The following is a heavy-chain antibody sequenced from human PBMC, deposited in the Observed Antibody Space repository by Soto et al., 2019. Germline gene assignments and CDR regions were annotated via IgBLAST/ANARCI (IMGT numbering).Heavy chain of an antibody. V-gene: IGHV3-21*01. CDR3: ARVPNYYDSSGYYYFDY. Sequence: PGGSLRLSCAASGFTLSSYSMNWVRQAPGKGLEWVSSISSSSSYIYYADSVKGRFTISRDNAKNSLYLQMNSLRAEDTAVYYCARVPNYYDSSGYYYFDYWGQGTLVTVSS. J-gene: IGHJ4*02. CDR1: GFTLSSYS. D-gene: IGHD3-22*01. CDR2: ISSSSSYI.